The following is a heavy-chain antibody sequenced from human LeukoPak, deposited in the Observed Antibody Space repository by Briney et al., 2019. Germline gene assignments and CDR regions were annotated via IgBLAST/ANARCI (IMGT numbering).Heavy chain of an antibody. CDR1: GLTFSSYG. CDR2: ISYDGSNK. V-gene: IGHV3-30*03. Sequence: PGRSLRLSCAASGLTFSSYGKHWVRQAPGKGLEWVAVISYDGSNKYYADSVKGRFTISRDNSKNTLFLQMNSLRAEDTAVYYCARDDYYYDSSAYFLVWGQGTLVTVSS. J-gene: IGHJ4*02. D-gene: IGHD3-22*01. CDR3: ARDDYYYDSSAYFLV.